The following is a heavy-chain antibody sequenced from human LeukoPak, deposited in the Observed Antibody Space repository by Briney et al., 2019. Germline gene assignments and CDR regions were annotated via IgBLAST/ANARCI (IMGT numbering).Heavy chain of an antibody. CDR1: GGSFSGYY. CDR2: INHRGST. CDR3: ARVVLGNYYDSSGYYPSHDAFDI. V-gene: IGHV4-34*01. D-gene: IGHD3-22*01. Sequence: SETLSLTCAVYGGSFSGYYWSRISQPPGKGWEWIGEINHRGSTTYNPSLKSRVTISVDTSKNKFSLKRSSVHAADTAVYYCARVVLGNYYDSSGYYPSHDAFDIWGQGTMVTVSS. J-gene: IGHJ3*02.